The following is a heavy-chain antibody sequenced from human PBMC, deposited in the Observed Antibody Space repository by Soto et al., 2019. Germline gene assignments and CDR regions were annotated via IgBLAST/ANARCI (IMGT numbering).Heavy chain of an antibody. V-gene: IGHV1-69*13. J-gene: IGHJ6*02. CDR2: IIPIVGTA. CDR1: GGTFSSYA. Sequence: SVKVSCKASGGTFSSYAISWVRQAPGQGLEWMGGIIPIVGTANYAQKFQGRVTITADESTSTAYMELSSLRAEDTAVYYCARDFGHLGSGTYYNHYYGMDVWGQGTTVTVSS. CDR3: ARDFGHLGSGTYYNHYYGMDV. D-gene: IGHD3-10*01.